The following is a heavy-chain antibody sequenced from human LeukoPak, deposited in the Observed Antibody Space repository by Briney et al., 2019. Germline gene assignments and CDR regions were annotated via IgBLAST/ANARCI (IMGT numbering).Heavy chain of an antibody. CDR1: GFTFSSYE. J-gene: IGHJ4*02. V-gene: IGHV3-48*03. Sequence: PGGSLRLSCAASGFTFSSYEMNWVRQAPGKGLEWVSYISSSGSTIYYADSVKGRFTISRDNAKNSLYLQMNSLRAEDTAVYYCARTPWFGGIDYWGQGTLVTASS. CDR2: ISSSGSTI. CDR3: ARTPWFGGIDY. D-gene: IGHD3-10*01.